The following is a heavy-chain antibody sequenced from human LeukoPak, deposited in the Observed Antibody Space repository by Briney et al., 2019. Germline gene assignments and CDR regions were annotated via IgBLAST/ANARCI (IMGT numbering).Heavy chain of an antibody. V-gene: IGHV1-24*01. D-gene: IGHD6-19*01. J-gene: IGHJ4*02. CDR1: GYTLTELS. Sequence: GASVKVSCKVSGYTLTELSMHWVRQAPGKGLEWMGGFDPEDGETIYAQKFRGRVTMTEDTSTDTAYMELSSLRSEDTAVYYCATGHRIAVAGTGDYWGQGTLVTVSS. CDR3: ATGHRIAVAGTGDY. CDR2: FDPEDGET.